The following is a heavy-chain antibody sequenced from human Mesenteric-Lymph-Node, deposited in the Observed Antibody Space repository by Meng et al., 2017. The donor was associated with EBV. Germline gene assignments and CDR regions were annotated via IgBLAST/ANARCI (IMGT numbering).Heavy chain of an antibody. CDR1: VYTFTTYD. J-gene: IGHJ4*02. CDR3: ARGVEGSGRDWYY. Sequence: QVRLWQAGGELKEPGASVKVSFKASVYTFTTYDINWGRQATGQGLEWMGWMNPNIGNTGYAQKFQGRVSMTRDTSISTAYMELSSLKSEDTAVYYCARGVEGSGRDWYYWGQGTLVTVSS. V-gene: IGHV1-8*01. D-gene: IGHD3-10*01. CDR2: MNPNIGNT.